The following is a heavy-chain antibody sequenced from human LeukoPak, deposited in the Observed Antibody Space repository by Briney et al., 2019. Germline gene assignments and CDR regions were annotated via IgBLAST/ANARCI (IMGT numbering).Heavy chain of an antibody. CDR3: ARELASGD. CDR1: GGSLSNYY. V-gene: IGHV3-74*01. D-gene: IGHD6-13*01. Sequence: PSETLSLTCAVHGGSLSNYYWSWIRQPPGKGLVWVSQINTDGNSTTYADSVKGRFTVSRDNAKNTLYLQMNSLRAEDTAVYYCARELASGDWGQGTLVTVSS. CDR2: INTDGNST. J-gene: IGHJ4*02.